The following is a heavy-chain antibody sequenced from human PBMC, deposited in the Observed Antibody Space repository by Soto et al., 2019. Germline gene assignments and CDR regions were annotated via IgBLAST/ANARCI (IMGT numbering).Heavy chain of an antibody. D-gene: IGHD4-17*01. CDR1: GFTFSSYS. Sequence: GGSLRLSWAASGFTFSSYSMNWVRQAPGKGLEWVSSISGSSSYIYYADSVKGRFTISRDNAKNSLYLQMNSLRAEDTAVYYCARVQVSGDYGDYFDYWGQGTLVTVSS. J-gene: IGHJ4*02. CDR2: ISGSSSYI. CDR3: ARVQVSGDYGDYFDY. V-gene: IGHV3-21*01.